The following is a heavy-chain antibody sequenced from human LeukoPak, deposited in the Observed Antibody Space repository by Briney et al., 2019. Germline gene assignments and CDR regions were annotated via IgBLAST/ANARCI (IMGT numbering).Heavy chain of an antibody. CDR1: GFTFSNAW. J-gene: IGHJ6*03. CDR3: AKQLYSFGYCYYYYMDV. Sequence: GGSLRLSCAASGFTFSNAWMSWVRQAPGKGLEWVSAISGSGGSTYYADSVKGRFTISRDNSKNTLYLQMNSLRAEDTAVYYCAKQLYSFGYCYYYYMDVWGKGTTVTVSS. CDR2: ISGSGGST. V-gene: IGHV3-23*01. D-gene: IGHD2-2*01.